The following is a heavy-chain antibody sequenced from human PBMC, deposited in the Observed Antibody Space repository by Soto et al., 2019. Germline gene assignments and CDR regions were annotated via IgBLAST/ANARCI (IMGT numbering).Heavy chain of an antibody. CDR3: ARDRATYYDFWSGYYTDYYYGMDV. Sequence: SETLSLTCTVSGGSISSFYWSWIRQPPGKGLEWIGYIYYSGSTNYNPSLKSRVTISVDTSKNQFSLKLSSVTAADTAVYYCARDRATYYDFWSGYYTDYYYGMDVWGQGTTVTVSS. CDR2: IYYSGST. V-gene: IGHV4-59*01. J-gene: IGHJ6*02. CDR1: GGSISSFY. D-gene: IGHD3-3*01.